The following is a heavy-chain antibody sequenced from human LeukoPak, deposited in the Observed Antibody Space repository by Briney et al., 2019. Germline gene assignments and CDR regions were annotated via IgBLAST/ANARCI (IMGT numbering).Heavy chain of an antibody. CDR1: GLTFSDSY. CDR3: ARARGLGPGGWFDL. V-gene: IGHV3-11*01. D-gene: IGHD3-10*01. CDR2: ISSSGRSI. J-gene: IGHJ5*02. Sequence: GGSLRLSCAASGLTFSDSYMSWIRQAPGKGLEWVSYISSSGRSINYADSVMGRFTISRDNAKNSLYLQMNSLGADDTAVYYCARARGLGPGGWFDLWGQGTRVTVSS.